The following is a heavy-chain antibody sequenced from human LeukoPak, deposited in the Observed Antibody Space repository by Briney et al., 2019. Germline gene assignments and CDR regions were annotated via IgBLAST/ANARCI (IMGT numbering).Heavy chain of an antibody. J-gene: IGHJ4*02. Sequence: GGSLRLSCAASGFTFSNYEMNWVRQAPGKGLEWISHISNFGDIIHYADSVEGRFTISRDNDKNSLYLQMNSLRAEDTAVYYCARDLRRELLRRKLAGDYFDYWGQGTLVTVSS. CDR3: ARDLRRELLRRKLAGDYFDY. D-gene: IGHD1-26*01. CDR1: GFTFSNYE. CDR2: ISNFGDII. V-gene: IGHV3-48*03.